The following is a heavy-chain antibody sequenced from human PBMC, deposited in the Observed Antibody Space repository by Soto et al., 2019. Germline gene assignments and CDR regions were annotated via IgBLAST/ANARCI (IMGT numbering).Heavy chain of an antibody. Sequence: PSETLSLTCSVSGGSISSDYYYWTWVRQPPGKGLEWIGHIYYNGNTYYNPSLKSRLTMSLDTSQNQFSLHLSSVIAADSALYFCARATTVTSSFFYYGLDVWGQGTTVTVSS. J-gene: IGHJ6*02. CDR2: IYYNGNT. V-gene: IGHV4-30-4*08. CDR1: GGSISSDYYY. CDR3: ARATTVTSSFFYYGLDV. D-gene: IGHD4-17*01.